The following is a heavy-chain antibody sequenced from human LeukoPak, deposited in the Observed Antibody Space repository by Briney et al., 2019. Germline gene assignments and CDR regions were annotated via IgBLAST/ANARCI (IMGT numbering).Heavy chain of an antibody. V-gene: IGHV4-39*07. D-gene: IGHD6-13*01. CDR2: IYYSGST. CDR3: ARDLSVPTPRGNYYYYGMDV. Sequence: PSETLSLTCTVSGDSISSSNYYWGWIRQPPGKGLEWIGSIYYSGSTYYNPSLKSRVTISVDKSKNQFSLKLSSVTAADTAVYYCARDLSVPTPRGNYYYYGMDVWGQGTTVTVSS. J-gene: IGHJ6*02. CDR1: GDSISSSNYY.